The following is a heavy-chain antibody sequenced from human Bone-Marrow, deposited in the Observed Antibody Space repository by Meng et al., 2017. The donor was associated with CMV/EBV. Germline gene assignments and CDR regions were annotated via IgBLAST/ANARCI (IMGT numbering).Heavy chain of an antibody. V-gene: IGHV1-2*02. D-gene: IGHD4-23*01. CDR1: GYTFTGYY. J-gene: IGHJ6*02. CDR3: ARGNFGNSSNYYYYGMDV. CDR2: INPNSGGT. Sequence: ASVKVSCKASGYTFTGYYMHWVRQAPGQGLEWMGWINPNSGGTNYAQKFQGRVTMTRDTSISTAYMELSSLRSEDTAVYYCARGNFGNSSNYYYYGMDVWGQGTTVTVSS.